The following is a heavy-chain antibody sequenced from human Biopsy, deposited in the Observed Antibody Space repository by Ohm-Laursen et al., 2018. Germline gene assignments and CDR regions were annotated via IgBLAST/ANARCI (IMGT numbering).Heavy chain of an antibody. CDR2: INPSGSTT. D-gene: IGHD6-19*01. J-gene: IGHJ4*02. CDR1: GYRFTSYY. CDR3: ARNTGWYGDLYYFDY. V-gene: IGHV1-46*01. Sequence: SVKVSRKASGYRFTSYYMHWVRQAPGQGLEWMGMINPSGSTTSYPQIFQGRVTMTRDTSKSTVYMELSSLRSADTAVYFCARNTGWYGDLYYFDYWGQGTLVTVSS.